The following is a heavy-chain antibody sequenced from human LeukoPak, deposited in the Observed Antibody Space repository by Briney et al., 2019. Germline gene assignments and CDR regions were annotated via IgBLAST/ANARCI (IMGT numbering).Heavy chain of an antibody. D-gene: IGHD2-2*02. Sequence: PGGSLRLSCAASGFTFSSYAMIWVRQAPGEGLEWLSYIDGSSSTIYYEASVKGRFTISRDSAKNSVYLQMNSLRVEDTAVYYCARDRSYSIPDWGQGTLVTVSS. CDR3: ARDRSYSIPD. J-gene: IGHJ4*02. V-gene: IGHV3-48*04. CDR2: IDGSSSTI. CDR1: GFTFSSYA.